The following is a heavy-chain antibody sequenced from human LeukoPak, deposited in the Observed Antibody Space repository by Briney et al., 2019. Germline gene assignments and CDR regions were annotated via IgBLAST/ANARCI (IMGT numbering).Heavy chain of an antibody. CDR1: GGSISSSSYY. D-gene: IGHD6-19*01. V-gene: IGHV4-39*01. J-gene: IGHJ5*02. CDR2: IYYSGST. CDR3: AGSSGWFYNWFDP. Sequence: SETLSPTCTVSGGSISSSSYYWGWIRQPPGKGLEWIGSIYYSGSTYYNPSLKSRVTISVDTSKNQFSLKLSSVTAADTAVYYCAGSSGWFYNWFDPWGQGTLITVSS.